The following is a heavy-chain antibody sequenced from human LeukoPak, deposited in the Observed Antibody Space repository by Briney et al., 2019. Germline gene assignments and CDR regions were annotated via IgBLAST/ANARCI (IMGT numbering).Heavy chain of an antibody. CDR2: INPNSGGT. CDR3: AILDRAVAGIGRAEGPDY. J-gene: IGHJ4*02. D-gene: IGHD6-19*01. CDR1: GYTFTGYY. V-gene: IGHV1-2*02. Sequence: ASVKVSCEASGYTFTGYYMHWVRPAPGQGLEWMGWINPNSGGTNYAQKFQGRVTMTRDTSISTAYMELSRLRSDGTAVYYCAILDRAVAGIGRAEGPDYWRQGTLVTVSS.